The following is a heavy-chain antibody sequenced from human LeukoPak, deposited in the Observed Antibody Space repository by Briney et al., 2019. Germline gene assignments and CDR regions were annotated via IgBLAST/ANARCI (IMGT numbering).Heavy chain of an antibody. CDR2: INHSGST. V-gene: IGHV4-34*01. CDR1: GGSFSGYY. J-gene: IGHJ4*02. Sequence: SETLSLTYTVSGGSFSGYYWSWIRQPPGKGLEWIGEINHSGSTNYNSSLKSRVTISVDTSKNQFSLKLSSVTAADTAVYYCARGIPAVIWGQGTLVTVSS. D-gene: IGHD3-10*01. CDR3: ARGIPAVI.